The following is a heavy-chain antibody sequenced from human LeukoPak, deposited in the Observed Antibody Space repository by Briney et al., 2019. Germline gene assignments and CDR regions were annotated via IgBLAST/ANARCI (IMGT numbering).Heavy chain of an antibody. Sequence: ASVKVSCKAPGYTFTGYYMHWVRQAPGQGLEWMGWINPNSGGTNYAQKFQGRVTMTRDTSISTADMELSRLRSDDTAVYYCARGPGRRSSSHLRAYYYYYMDVWGKGTTVTVSS. D-gene: IGHD6-6*01. J-gene: IGHJ6*03. CDR2: INPNSGGT. V-gene: IGHV1-2*02. CDR3: ARGPGRRSSSHLRAYYYYYMDV. CDR1: GYTFTGYY.